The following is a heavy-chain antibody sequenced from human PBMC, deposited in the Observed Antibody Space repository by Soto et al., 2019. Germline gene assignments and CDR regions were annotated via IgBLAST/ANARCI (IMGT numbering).Heavy chain of an antibody. CDR3: AHSPGRRVITFGGLIVIGGFDP. CDR2: IYWDDDK. CDR1: GFALSTPGVG. Sequence: QITLKESGPTLVKPTQTLTLICTFSGFALSTPGVGVGWIRQPPGKALEWLAIIYWDDDKRYSPSLNTRLTITKDTSKNQVVLIMTNMDPLDTATYYCAHSPGRRVITFGGLIVIGGFDPWGQGSLVTVSS. D-gene: IGHD3-16*02. J-gene: IGHJ5*02. V-gene: IGHV2-5*02.